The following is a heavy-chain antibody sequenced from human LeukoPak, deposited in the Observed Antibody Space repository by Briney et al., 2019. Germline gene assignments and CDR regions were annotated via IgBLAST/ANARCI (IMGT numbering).Heavy chain of an antibody. CDR2: IRNDEVGK. J-gene: IGHJ6*02. CDR3: AKDRSGSGAYQKSMDV. CDR1: GFTFRSYA. Sequence: PGGSLRLSCAASGFTFRSYAMHWVRQAPGKGLEWVALIRNDEVGKYYAESVKGRFTISRDNSKNTLYLQMNSLRVEDTGIYYCAKDRSGSGAYQKSMDVWGQGTTVTFSS. V-gene: IGHV3-30*02. D-gene: IGHD3-10*01.